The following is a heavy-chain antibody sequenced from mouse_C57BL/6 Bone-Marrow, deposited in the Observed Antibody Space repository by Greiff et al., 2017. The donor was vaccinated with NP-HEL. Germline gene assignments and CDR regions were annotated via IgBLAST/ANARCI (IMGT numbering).Heavy chain of an antibody. V-gene: IGHV1-55*01. Sequence: QVQLQQSGAELVKPGASVKMSCKASGYTFTSYWITWVKQRPGQGLEWIGDIYPGSGSTNYNEKFKSKATLTVDTSSSTAYMQLSSLTSEDSAVYYCASGYGWYFGVWGTGTTVTVSS. J-gene: IGHJ1*03. CDR1: GYTFTSYW. CDR3: ASGYGWYFGV. CDR2: IYPGSGST. D-gene: IGHD1-2*01.